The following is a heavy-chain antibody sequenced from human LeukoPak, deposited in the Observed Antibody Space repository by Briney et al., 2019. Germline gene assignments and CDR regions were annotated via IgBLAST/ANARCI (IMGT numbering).Heavy chain of an antibody. CDR2: IDPSDSYT. D-gene: IGHD1-7*01. CDR3: ARDYNWNSYNWFDL. V-gene: IGHV5-10-1*01. CDR1: GYSFTSYW. Sequence: GESLKISCKGSGYSFTSYWISWVCQMPGKGLEWMGRIDPSDSYTNYSPSFQGHVTISADKSISTAYLQWSSLKASDTAMYYCARDYNWNSYNWFDLWGQGTLVTVSS. J-gene: IGHJ5*02.